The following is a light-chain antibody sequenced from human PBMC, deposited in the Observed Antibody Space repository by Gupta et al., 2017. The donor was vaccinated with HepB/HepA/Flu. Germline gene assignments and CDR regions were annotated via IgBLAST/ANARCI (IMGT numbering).Light chain of an antibody. J-gene: IGLJ1*01. CDR1: RSDIGGYNF. CDR2: DVT. Sequence: QSALPQPASVSGSLGASITVSCTGTRSDIGGYNFVSWYQQYPGKAHKLIIYDVTKRPSGVSDRFSGSKADNTASLTSSGRQEEDEADYYGSSFTGFCTYVFGTGTKVTVL. CDR3: SSFTGFCTYV. V-gene: IGLV2-14*01.